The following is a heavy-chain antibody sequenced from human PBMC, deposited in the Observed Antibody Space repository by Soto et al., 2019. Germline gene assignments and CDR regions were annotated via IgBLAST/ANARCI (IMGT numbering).Heavy chain of an antibody. J-gene: IGHJ4*02. CDR1: GASMSAYS. V-gene: IGHV4-59*01. Sequence: PSDTLSLTCTASGASMSAYSLSWVRQPPGKGLEWIGNIHYNGNTKYNPSLKSRVSMSVDTSKNQFSLRLISVTAADTAKYFCAREGNLGRWLQPLDFWGQGTLVTVS. CDR3: AREGNLGRWLQPLDF. CDR2: IHYNGNT. D-gene: IGHD5-12*01.